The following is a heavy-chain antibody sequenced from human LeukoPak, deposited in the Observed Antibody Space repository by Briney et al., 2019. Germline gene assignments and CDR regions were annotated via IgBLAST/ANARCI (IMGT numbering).Heavy chain of an antibody. CDR1: RFTCNSYG. CDR3: ARADYDILTCYYSYFDY. D-gene: IGHD3-9*01. CDR2: IRYDGSNK. Sequence: AGGSLRLPCAATRFTCNSYGMQWARHAPGKGLVWVPVIRYDGSNKYYADSVKGRFTISRDNSKNTLYLQMNSLSAEDTAVYYCARADYDILTCYYSYFDYWGQGTLVTVSS. V-gene: IGHV3-33*01. J-gene: IGHJ4*02.